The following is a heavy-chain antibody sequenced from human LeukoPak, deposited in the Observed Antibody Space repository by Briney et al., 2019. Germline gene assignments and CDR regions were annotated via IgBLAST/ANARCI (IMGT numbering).Heavy chain of an antibody. CDR2: IYYSGST. J-gene: IGHJ4*02. CDR3: ARGYSSSWGTFDY. D-gene: IGHD6-13*01. V-gene: IGHV4-59*01. CDR1: GGSISSYY. Sequence: PSETLSLTCTVSGGSISSYYWSWIRQPPGKGLEWIGYIYYSGSTNYNPSLKSRVTISVDTSKNQFSLKLSSVTAADTAVYYCARGYSSSWGTFDYWGQGTLVTVSS.